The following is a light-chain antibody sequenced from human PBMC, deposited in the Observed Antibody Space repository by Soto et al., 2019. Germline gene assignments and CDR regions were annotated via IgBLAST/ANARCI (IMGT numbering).Light chain of an antibody. J-gene: IGKJ4*01. CDR1: QGISTF. CDR2: AAS. V-gene: IGKV1-9*01. CDR3: QQLNSYPLT. Sequence: DIQLTQSPSFLSASVGDRVTITCRASQGISTFLAWYQQKPGKAPKLLIYAASILQSGVPSRFRGSGSGTDFTLTISRLQPEDFATYFCQQLNSYPLTFGGGTKVGIK.